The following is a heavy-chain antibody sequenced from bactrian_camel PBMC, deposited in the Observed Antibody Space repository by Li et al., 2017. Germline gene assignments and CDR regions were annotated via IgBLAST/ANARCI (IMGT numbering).Heavy chain of an antibody. D-gene: IGHD4*01. CDR2: INSNGGNT. CDR1: GFTFSSYY. Sequence: DVQLVESGGGLVQPGGSLRLSCAASGFTFSSYYMSWVRQAPGKGLEWVSTINSNGGNTYYADSVKGRFTITRDNAKNTLYLHLNSLKTEDTAMYYCANSRERYSDYVHVYWGQGTQVTVS. J-gene: IGHJ4*01. V-gene: IGHV3S40*01. CDR3: ANSRERYSDYVHVY.